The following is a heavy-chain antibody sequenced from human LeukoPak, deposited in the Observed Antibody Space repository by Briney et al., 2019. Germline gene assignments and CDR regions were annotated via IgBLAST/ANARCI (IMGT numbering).Heavy chain of an antibody. Sequence: GGSLRLSCAASGFIFSDYGVHWVRQAPGKGLEWVAVISYDGSNKYYADSVKGRFTISRDNSKNTLYLQMNSLRAEDTAVYYCAKESVIYDSSGYSSYYFDYWGQGTLVTVSS. CDR1: GFIFSDYG. V-gene: IGHV3-30*18. J-gene: IGHJ4*02. D-gene: IGHD3-22*01. CDR3: AKESVIYDSSGYSSYYFDY. CDR2: ISYDGSNK.